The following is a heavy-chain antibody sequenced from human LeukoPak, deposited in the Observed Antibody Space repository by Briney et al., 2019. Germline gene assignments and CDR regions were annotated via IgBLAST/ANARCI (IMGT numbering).Heavy chain of an antibody. CDR1: GGSISSGDYY. J-gene: IGHJ4*02. V-gene: IGHV4-30-4*08. Sequence: SETLSLTCTVSGGSISSGDYYWSWIRHPPGKGLEWIGYIYYSGSTYYNPSLKSRVTISVDTSKNQFSLKLSSVTAADTAVYYCARVPPPGIVVVPAGTFDYWGQGTLVTVSS. CDR3: ARVPPPGIVVVPAGTFDY. D-gene: IGHD2-2*01. CDR2: IYYSGST.